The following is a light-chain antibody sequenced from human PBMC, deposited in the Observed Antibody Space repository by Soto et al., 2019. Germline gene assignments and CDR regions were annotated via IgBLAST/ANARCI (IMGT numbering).Light chain of an antibody. V-gene: IGLV2-14*03. J-gene: IGLJ1*01. CDR1: SSDVGGYNY. Sequence: QSALTQPASVSGSPGQSITISCTGTSSDVGGYNYVSWYQQHPGKAPKLMIYDVRNRPSGVSNRYSGSKSVNTASLTISGLQAEDEADYYCSSYTTISTNVFGTWTKLTVL. CDR3: SSYTTISTNV. CDR2: DVR.